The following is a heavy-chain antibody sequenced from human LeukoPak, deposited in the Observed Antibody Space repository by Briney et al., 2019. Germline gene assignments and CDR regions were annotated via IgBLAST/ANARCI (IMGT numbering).Heavy chain of an antibody. V-gene: IGHV4-39*07. Sequence: SETLSLTCTVSGGSISSSTYYWGWIRQPPGKGLEWIGNIYYSGSTYYNPSLKSRVTFSVDTSKKQFSLKLSSVTAADTAVYYCARETPYGSGSYPFDYWGQGILVTVSS. CDR2: IYYSGST. CDR3: ARETPYGSGSYPFDY. CDR1: GGSISSSTYY. D-gene: IGHD3-10*01. J-gene: IGHJ4*02.